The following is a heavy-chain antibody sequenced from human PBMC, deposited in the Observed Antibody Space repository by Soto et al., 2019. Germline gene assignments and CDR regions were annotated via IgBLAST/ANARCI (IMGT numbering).Heavy chain of an antibody. CDR1: GFSVSDNY. J-gene: IGHJ4*02. Sequence: EVQLVESGGGLIQPGGSLRLSCVVSGFSVSDNYLTWVRQAPGKGLECVPVIYADGRTYYTASVVGRFTLSRDNSKNTWYRQLNSLRVEDMAMSFGTRDWYGGGRNWGQGTLVSVSS. D-gene: IGHD3-16*01. CDR3: TRDWYGGGRN. CDR2: IYADGRT. V-gene: IGHV3-53*01.